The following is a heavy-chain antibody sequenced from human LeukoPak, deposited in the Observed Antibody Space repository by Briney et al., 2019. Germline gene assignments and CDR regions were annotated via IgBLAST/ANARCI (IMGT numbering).Heavy chain of an antibody. CDR2: ISAYNGNT. D-gene: IGHD6-13*01. J-gene: IGHJ4*02. CDR1: GYTFTSYG. V-gene: IGHV1-18*01. CDR3: ARDRSRVPGIAAAGTELDY. Sequence: GASVKVSCKASGYTFTSYGISWVRQAPGQGLEWMGWISAYNGNTNYAQKLQGRVTMTTDTSTSTAYMELRSLRSDDTAVYYCARDRSRVPGIAAAGTELDYWGQGTLVTVSS.